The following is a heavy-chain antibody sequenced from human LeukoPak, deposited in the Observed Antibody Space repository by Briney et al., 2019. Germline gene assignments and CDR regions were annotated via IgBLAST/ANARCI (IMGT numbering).Heavy chain of an antibody. D-gene: IGHD3-3*02. CDR3: ARDCRLATYTFDL. CDR1: GFTFSSYA. CDR2: IKQDGSEI. Sequence: PGRSLRLSCAASGFTFSSYAMSWVRQAPGKGLEWVANIKQDGSEIYYVDSVKGRFTISRDNAKNSLYLQMNSLRAEDTAVYYCARDCRLATYTFDLWGQGSMVTVSS. V-gene: IGHV3-7*01. J-gene: IGHJ3*01.